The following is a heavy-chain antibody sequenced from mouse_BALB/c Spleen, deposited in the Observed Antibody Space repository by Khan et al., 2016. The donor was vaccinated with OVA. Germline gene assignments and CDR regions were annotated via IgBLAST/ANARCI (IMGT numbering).Heavy chain of an antibody. CDR3: AGGTVGRFAY. J-gene: IGHJ3*01. V-gene: IGHV3-2*02. D-gene: IGHD1-1*01. CDR1: GYSITSDYA. CDR2: ISYSGST. Sequence: VQLKQSGPGLVKPSQSLSLTCTVTGYSITSDYAWNWIRQFPGNKLEWMGFISYSGSTSYNPSLKSRISITRDTSKNQFFLQLNSVTTEDTATYYCAGGTVGRFAYWGQGTLVTVSA.